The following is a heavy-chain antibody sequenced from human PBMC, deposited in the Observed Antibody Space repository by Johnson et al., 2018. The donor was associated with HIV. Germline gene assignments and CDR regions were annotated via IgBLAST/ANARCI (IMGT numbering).Heavy chain of an antibody. Sequence: QVQLVESGGGLVKPGGSLRLSCVASGFSFSDYYMSWIRQAPGKGLEWISFMSSSGSTIYHAESVKGRFTISRDNAKNSLYLQMNSLIAEDTAVYYCAREKPRLVQGVLDAFDIWGQGTMVTVSS. CDR3: AREKPRLVQGVLDAFDI. D-gene: IGHD3-10*01. CDR2: MSSSGSTI. V-gene: IGHV3-11*01. J-gene: IGHJ3*02. CDR1: GFSFSDYY.